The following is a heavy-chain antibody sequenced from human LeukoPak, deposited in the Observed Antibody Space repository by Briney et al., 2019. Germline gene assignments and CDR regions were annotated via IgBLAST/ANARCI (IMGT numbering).Heavy chain of an antibody. Sequence: SETPSLTCAVSRTSFSSYYWSWIRQPRGKGLDWIWEVNHSGYTNENPPLKSRVTVSVDTSKNQFSLRLRSVTAADTGVYFCARMTTGHDFWGQGTLVTVSS. V-gene: IGHV4-34*01. CDR1: RTSFSSYY. J-gene: IGHJ4*02. D-gene: IGHD4-17*01. CDR3: ARMTTGHDF. CDR2: VNHSGYT.